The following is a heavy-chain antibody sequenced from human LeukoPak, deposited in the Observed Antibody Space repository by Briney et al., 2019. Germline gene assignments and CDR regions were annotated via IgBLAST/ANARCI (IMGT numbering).Heavy chain of an antibody. D-gene: IGHD6-19*01. CDR2: IKQDGGEK. Sequence: PGGSLRLSCAASGFTFSSYWMSWVRQAPGKGLEWVANIKQDGGEKYYVDSVKGRFTISRDNAKNSLYLQMNSLRAEDTAVYYCARVIRGQWLVKNYFDYWGQGTLVTVSS. CDR3: ARVIRGQWLVKNYFDY. J-gene: IGHJ4*02. V-gene: IGHV3-7*03. CDR1: GFTFSSYW.